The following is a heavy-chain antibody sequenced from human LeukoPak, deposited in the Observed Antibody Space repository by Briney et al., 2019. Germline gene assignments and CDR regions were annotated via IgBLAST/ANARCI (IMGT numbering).Heavy chain of an antibody. V-gene: IGHV4-34*01. J-gene: IGHJ6*03. CDR2: INHSGST. CDR1: GGSISSYY. D-gene: IGHD6-6*01. Sequence: PSETLSLTCTVSGGSISSYYWSWIRQPAGKGLEWIGEINHSGSTNYNPSLKSRVTMSVDTSKNQFSLKLSSVTAADTAVYYCARRPARYYYYYYMDVWGKGTTVTASS. CDR3: ARRPARYYYYYYMDV.